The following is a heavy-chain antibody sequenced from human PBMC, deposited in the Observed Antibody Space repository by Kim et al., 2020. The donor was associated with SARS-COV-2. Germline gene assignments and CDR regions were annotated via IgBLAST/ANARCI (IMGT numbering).Heavy chain of an antibody. J-gene: IGHJ5*02. D-gene: IGHD6-6*01. V-gene: IGHV1-46*01. CDR3: ARGGAARRNWFDP. Sequence: YAQKFQGRVTMTRDTSTSAVYMELSSLRSEDTAVYYCARGGAARRNWFDPWGQGTLVTVSS.